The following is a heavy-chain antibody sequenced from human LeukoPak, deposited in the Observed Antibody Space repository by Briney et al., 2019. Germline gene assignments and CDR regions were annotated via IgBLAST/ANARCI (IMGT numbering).Heavy chain of an antibody. CDR3: ARDPDGTQV. CDR2: IYHSGST. V-gene: IGHV4-38-2*02. CDR1: GYPISSGYY. Sequence: SETLSLTCAVSGYPISSGYYWGWIRQPPGKGLEWIGSIYHSGSTYYNPSLKSRVTISVDTSKNQFSLKLSSVTAADTAVYYCARDPDGTQVWGQGTLVTVSS. J-gene: IGHJ4*02. D-gene: IGHD1-14*01.